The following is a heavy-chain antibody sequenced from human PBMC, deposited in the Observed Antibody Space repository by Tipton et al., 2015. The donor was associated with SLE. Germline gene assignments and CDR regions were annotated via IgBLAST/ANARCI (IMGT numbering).Heavy chain of an antibody. CDR1: GFTVSSNY. V-gene: IGHV3-66*01. D-gene: IGHD3-9*01. CDR2: IYSGGKT. J-gene: IGHJ6*02. CDR3: ARVLTPYYGMDV. Sequence: AASGFTVSSNYMSWVRQAPGKGLEWVSVIYSGGKTYYGDSVKGRFTISRDNSKNTLYLQMNSLRAEDTAVYYCARVLTPYYGMDVWGQGTTVTVSS.